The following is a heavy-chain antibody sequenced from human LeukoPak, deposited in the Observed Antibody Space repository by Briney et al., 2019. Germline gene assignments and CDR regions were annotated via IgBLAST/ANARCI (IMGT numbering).Heavy chain of an antibody. J-gene: IGHJ1*01. CDR1: GYIFTSYG. Sequence: GASVKVSCRASGYIFTSYGMNWVRQAPGQGLEWVGWISVYNGDTYYAQRLQGRVTMTTDTSTSTVYMDLRGLRSDDTAWYYCARGLGWNPPDAEYFLHWGQGTLVTVSS. CDR3: ARGLGWNPPDAEYFLH. V-gene: IGHV1-18*01. CDR2: ISVYNGDT. D-gene: IGHD1-1*01.